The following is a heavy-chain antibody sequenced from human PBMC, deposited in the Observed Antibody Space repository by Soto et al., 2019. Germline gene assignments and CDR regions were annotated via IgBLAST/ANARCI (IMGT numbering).Heavy chain of an antibody. D-gene: IGHD3-22*01. CDR1: GGSIRDYY. CDR2: IYYTGTT. J-gene: IGHJ4*02. CDR3: ARLGGYYQAFDS. V-gene: IGHV4-59*08. Sequence: SETLSLTCTVSGGSIRDYYWGWIRQSPGKGLEWIGYIYYTGTTKYNPSLKSRVTISVDSSKNQFSLKLDSVTAADTAVYYCARLGGYYQAFDSWGQGALVTVSS.